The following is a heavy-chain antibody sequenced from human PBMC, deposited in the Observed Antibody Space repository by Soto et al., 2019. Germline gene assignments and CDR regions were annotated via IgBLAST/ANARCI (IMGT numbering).Heavy chain of an antibody. J-gene: IGHJ6*02. V-gene: IGHV3-7*05. CDR1: GFTFSGYW. CDR3: AREAV. CDR2: IKQDGSEQ. Sequence: EVQLVESGGGLVQPGGSLRLSCAASGFTFSGYWMSWVRQAPGKGLEWVANIKQDGSEQFYVDSVKGRFTISRDNAKNSLYLQMNCLRAEDPAVYYCAREAVWGQGTTVTVSS.